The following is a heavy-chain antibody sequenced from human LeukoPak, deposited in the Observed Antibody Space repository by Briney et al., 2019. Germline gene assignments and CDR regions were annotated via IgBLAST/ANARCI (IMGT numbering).Heavy chain of an antibody. Sequence: GRSLRLSCAASGFTFYDYAMHWVRHAPGKGLEWVSGISWNSGSIGYADSVKGRFTISRDNAKNSLYLQMNSLRAEDTALYYCAKGGYGSGSYLDYWGQGTLVTVSS. J-gene: IGHJ4*02. D-gene: IGHD3-10*01. CDR1: GFTFYDYA. CDR3: AKGGYGSGSYLDY. CDR2: ISWNSGSI. V-gene: IGHV3-9*01.